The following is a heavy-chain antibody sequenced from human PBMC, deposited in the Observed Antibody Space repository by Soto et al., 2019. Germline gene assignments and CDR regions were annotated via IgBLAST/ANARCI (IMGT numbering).Heavy chain of an antibody. J-gene: IGHJ4*02. CDR1: GGSFSGYY. D-gene: IGHD6-13*01. CDR3: ASQYSISWYYFDY. Sequence: SETLSLTCAVYGGSFSGYYWSWIRQPPGKGLEWIGEINHSGSTNYNPSLKSRVTISVDTSKNQFSLKLSSVTAADTAVYYCASQYSISWYYFDYWGQGTLVTVSS. CDR2: INHSGST. V-gene: IGHV4-34*01.